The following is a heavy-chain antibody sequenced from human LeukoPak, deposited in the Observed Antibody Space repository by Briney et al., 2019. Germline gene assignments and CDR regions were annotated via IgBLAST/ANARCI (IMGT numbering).Heavy chain of an antibody. V-gene: IGHV3-30*03. Sequence: PGGSLRLSCAASGFTFSSYGMHWVRQAPGKGLEWVAVISYDGSNKYYADSVKGRFTISRDNSKNSLYLQMNSLRVEDSAVYYCARGSGYLDYWGQGTLVTVSS. CDR2: ISYDGSNK. CDR3: ARGSGYLDY. J-gene: IGHJ4*02. CDR1: GFTFSSYG.